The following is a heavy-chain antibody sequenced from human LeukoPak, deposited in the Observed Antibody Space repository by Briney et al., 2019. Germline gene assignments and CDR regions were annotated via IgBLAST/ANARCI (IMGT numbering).Heavy chain of an antibody. V-gene: IGHV1-2*02. CDR3: ARKKMSSSGYYYYGMDV. J-gene: IGHJ6*02. CDR1: GYTFTGCY. D-gene: IGHD3-22*01. Sequence: ASVKVSCKASGYTFTGCYMHWVRQAPGQGLEWMGWINPNSGGTNYAQKFQGRVTMTRDTSISTAYMELSRLRSDDTAVYYCARKKMSSSGYYYYGMDVWGQGTTVTVSS. CDR2: INPNSGGT.